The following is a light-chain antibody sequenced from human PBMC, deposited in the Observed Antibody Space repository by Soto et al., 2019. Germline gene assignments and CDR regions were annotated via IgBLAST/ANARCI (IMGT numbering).Light chain of an antibody. CDR3: QHLNSYPYT. V-gene: IGKV1-9*01. CDR1: QDITNY. CDR2: SAS. Sequence: IQLTQSPSSLSASVGDRVTITCRASQDITNYLAWYQQEPGRAPKLLIYSASTLQIGVPSRFRGSGSGTDFTLTINSLQPEDFATYYCQHLNSYPYTFGQGTMVDIK. J-gene: IGKJ2*01.